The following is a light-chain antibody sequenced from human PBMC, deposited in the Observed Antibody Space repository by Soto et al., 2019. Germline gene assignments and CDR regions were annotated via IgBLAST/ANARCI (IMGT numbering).Light chain of an antibody. V-gene: IGKV3D-15*01. CDR3: NQRSNWPLP. CDR1: QSINSD. Sequence: EIVMPQSPATLSVSPGETDRLSCRASQSINSDVAWYQQKVGQTTRLLIHGASTRATGIAARFSGSGSGTEFTLTISGLQSEDFAVYYCNQRSNWPLPVGGGSKVAIK. CDR2: GAS. J-gene: IGKJ4*01.